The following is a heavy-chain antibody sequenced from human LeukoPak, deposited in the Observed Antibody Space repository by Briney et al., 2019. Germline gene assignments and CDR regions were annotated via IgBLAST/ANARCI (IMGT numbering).Heavy chain of an antibody. Sequence: ASVRVSCKASGYTFTSYGISWVRQAPGHGLEWMGWISAYNGNTNYAQKLQGRVTMTTDTSTSTAYMELRSLRSDDTAVYYCARDLGSNTVTTVPFDYWGQGTLVTVSS. CDR3: ARDLGSNTVTTVPFDY. V-gene: IGHV1-18*01. J-gene: IGHJ4*02. CDR2: ISAYNGNT. CDR1: GYTFTSYG. D-gene: IGHD4-11*01.